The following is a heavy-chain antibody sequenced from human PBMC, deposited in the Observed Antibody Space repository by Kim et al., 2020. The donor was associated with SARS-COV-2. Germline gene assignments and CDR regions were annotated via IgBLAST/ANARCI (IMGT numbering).Heavy chain of an antibody. D-gene: IGHD2-15*01. J-gene: IGHJ4*02. V-gene: IGHV3-11*05. CDR3: ARDRCSGGSCYSEVDY. Sequence: GGSLRLSCAASGFTFSDYYMSWIRQAPGKGLEWVSYISSSSYTNYADSVKGRFTISRDNAKNSLYLQMNSLRAEDTAVYYCARDRCSGGSCYSEVDYWGQGTLVTVSS. CDR1: GFTFSDYY. CDR2: ISSSSYT.